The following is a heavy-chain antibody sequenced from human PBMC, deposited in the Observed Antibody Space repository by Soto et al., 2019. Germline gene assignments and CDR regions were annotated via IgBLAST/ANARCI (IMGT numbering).Heavy chain of an antibody. CDR2: IHHIGST. CDR1: GGSISNGTYY. V-gene: IGHV4-30-4*01. Sequence: QVQLQESGPGLVKPSQTLSVTCTVFGGSISNGTYYWSWIRQLPGKGLEWIGYIHHIGSTYYNPSLKSRVSISVDTTKNQFSLRLSSVTAADTAVYYCAREGTETTAFSFDIWGQGTMVTVSS. D-gene: IGHD1-1*01. CDR3: AREGTETTAFSFDI. J-gene: IGHJ3*02.